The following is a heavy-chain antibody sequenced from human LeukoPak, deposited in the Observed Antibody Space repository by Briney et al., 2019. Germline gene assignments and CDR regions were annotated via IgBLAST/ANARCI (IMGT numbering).Heavy chain of an antibody. D-gene: IGHD2-2*01. V-gene: IGHV3-74*01. CDR3: AKGLGYCSSTSCPSWGY. Sequence: PGGSLRLSCAASGFTFSSYWMHWVRQAPGKGLVWVSRINSDGSSTSYADSVKGRFTISRDNSKNTLYLQMNSLRAEDTAVYYCAKGLGYCSSTSCPSWGYWGQGTLVTVPS. J-gene: IGHJ4*02. CDR1: GFTFSSYW. CDR2: INSDGSST.